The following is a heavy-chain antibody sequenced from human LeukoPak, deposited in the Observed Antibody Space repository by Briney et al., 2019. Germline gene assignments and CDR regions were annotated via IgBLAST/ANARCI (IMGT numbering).Heavy chain of an antibody. V-gene: IGHV4-4*07. CDR2: IYTSGST. CDR1: GGSISSYY. CDR3: ARQSGSFYFFYYMDV. Sequence: SETLSLTCTVSGGSISSYYWSWIRQPAGKGLEWIGRIYTSGSTNYNPSLKNRFTISVDTSKNQFSLKVSSVTAADTAVYYCARQSGSFYFFYYMDVWGKGATVTVSS. J-gene: IGHJ6*03. D-gene: IGHD1-26*01.